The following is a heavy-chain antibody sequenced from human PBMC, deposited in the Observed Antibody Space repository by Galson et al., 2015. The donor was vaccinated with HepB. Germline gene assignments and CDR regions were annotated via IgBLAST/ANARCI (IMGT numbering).Heavy chain of an antibody. J-gene: IGHJ4*02. Sequence: SVKVSCKASGGTFSTYAISWVRQAPGQGLEWMGGFIPIFGTAQYAQKFQGRVTITADESTSTAYMDLTSLRSEDTAVYYCAVLGYCSGASCHPPFDYWGQGTLVTVSS. D-gene: IGHD2-15*01. V-gene: IGHV1-69*13. CDR3: AVLGYCSGASCHPPFDY. CDR1: GGTFSTYA. CDR2: FIPIFGTA.